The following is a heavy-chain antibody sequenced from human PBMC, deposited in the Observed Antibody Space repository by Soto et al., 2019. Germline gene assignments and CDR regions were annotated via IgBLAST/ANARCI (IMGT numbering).Heavy chain of an antibody. CDR1: GGTFSSYT. Sequence: QVQLVQSGAEVKKPGSSVKVSCKASGGTFSSYTISWVRQAPGQGLEWMGRIIPILGIANYAQKFQGRVTITADTSTXXAXMXXSSLRSEDTAVYYCARATYYYDSSGYYLYYYGMDVWGQGTTVTVSS. CDR2: IIPILGIA. J-gene: IGHJ6*02. D-gene: IGHD3-22*01. V-gene: IGHV1-69*02. CDR3: ARATYYYDSSGYYLYYYGMDV.